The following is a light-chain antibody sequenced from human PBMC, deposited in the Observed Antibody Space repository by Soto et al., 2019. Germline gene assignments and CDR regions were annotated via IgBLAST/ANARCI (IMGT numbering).Light chain of an antibody. V-gene: IGKV1-5*03. J-gene: IGKJ2*01. Sequence: DIQMTQSPSTLSASVGDRVTITCRASQSISSWLAWYQQKPEKAPKLLIFKASSLQSGVPSRFSGSGSGTEFTLTISSLQPDDFATYYCQQYSSHSPYTFGHGTNLEIK. CDR3: QQYSSHSPYT. CDR2: KAS. CDR1: QSISSW.